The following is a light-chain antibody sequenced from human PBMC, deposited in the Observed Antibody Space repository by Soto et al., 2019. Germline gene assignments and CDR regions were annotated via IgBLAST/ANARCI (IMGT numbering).Light chain of an antibody. CDR2: GAS. V-gene: IGKV3-20*01. Sequence: EIELTPSPDTLSLSPGERPTLPCRASQSVTNSYLAWYQQNPGQAPRLLIYGASGRATVIPDRFSGGESGTDFTLTISRLQPEDLAVYYCQQYGRPPLTFGPGTKVDF. J-gene: IGKJ3*01. CDR3: QQYGRPPLT. CDR1: QSVTNSY.